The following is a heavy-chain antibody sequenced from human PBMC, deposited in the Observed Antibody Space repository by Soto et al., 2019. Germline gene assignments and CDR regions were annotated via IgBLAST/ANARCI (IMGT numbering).Heavy chain of an antibody. CDR3: ARDRGYSSGLDY. D-gene: IGHD6-19*01. V-gene: IGHV1-69*13. CDR2: IIPIFGTA. CDR1: GGTFSSYA. Sequence: SVKASCKASGGTFSSYAISWVRQAPGQGLEWMGGIIPIFGTANYAQKFQGRVTITADESTSTAYMELSSLRSEDTAVYYCARDRGYSSGLDYWGQGTLVTVSS. J-gene: IGHJ4*02.